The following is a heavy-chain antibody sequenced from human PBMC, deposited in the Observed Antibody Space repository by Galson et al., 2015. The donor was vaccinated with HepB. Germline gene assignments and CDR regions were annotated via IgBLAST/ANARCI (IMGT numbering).Heavy chain of an antibody. CDR1: GFSFTGYY. Sequence: SVKVSCKASGFSFTGYYMHWVRQAPGQGLEWMGWINPNSGGTNYAQKFQGRVTMTRDTSISTAYMELSRLRSDDTAMYYCAREGDSWFDPWSQGTLVTVSS. V-gene: IGHV1-2*02. J-gene: IGHJ5*02. CDR3: AREGDSWFDP. CDR2: INPNSGGT. D-gene: IGHD3-16*01.